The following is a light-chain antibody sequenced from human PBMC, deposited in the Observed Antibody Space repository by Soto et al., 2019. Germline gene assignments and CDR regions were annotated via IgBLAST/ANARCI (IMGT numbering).Light chain of an antibody. J-gene: IGKJ5*01. Sequence: EIVLTQSPATLSLSPGERATLSRRASQSVRRYLAWYQQKPGQAPRLLIYDASTRATGIPARFSGSGSETDFTLTITSLEPEDFAVYYCQQRNNWPPITFGQGTRLEIK. CDR2: DAS. CDR3: QQRNNWPPIT. CDR1: QSVRRY. V-gene: IGKV3-11*01.